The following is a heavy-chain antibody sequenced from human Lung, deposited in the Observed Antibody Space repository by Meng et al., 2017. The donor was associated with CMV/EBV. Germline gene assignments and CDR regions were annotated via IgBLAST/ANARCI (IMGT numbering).Heavy chain of an antibody. J-gene: IGHJ4*02. CDR1: GYSISSPYY. Sequence: SETLSLXXTVSGYSISSPYYWGWIRQPPGMGLEWIGSIYYSGNTYYNPSLKSRVTISVDTSKNQFSLKLSSVTAADTAVYYCARDRRGSYVTGWGYWGPGXLVTVSS. CDR2: IYYSGNT. V-gene: IGHV4-38-2*02. D-gene: IGHD3-16*01. CDR3: ARDRRGSYVTGWGY.